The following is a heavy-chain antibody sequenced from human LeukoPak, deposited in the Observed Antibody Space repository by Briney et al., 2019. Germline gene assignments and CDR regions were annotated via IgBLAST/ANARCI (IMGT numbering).Heavy chain of an antibody. J-gene: IGHJ5*02. V-gene: IGHV4-30-4*08. CDR2: IYYSGST. CDR3: ARLLQGGWFDP. CDR1: GGSISSSDYY. Sequence: SETLSLTCTVSGGSISSSDYYWSWIRQPPGKGLEWIGYIYYSGSTFYNPSLKSRVTISVDTSKNQFSLKLSSVTAADTAVYYCARLLQGGWFDPWGQGTLVTVSS. D-gene: IGHD2-15*01.